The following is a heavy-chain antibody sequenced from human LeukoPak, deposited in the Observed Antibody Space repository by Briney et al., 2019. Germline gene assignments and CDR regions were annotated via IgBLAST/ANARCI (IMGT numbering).Heavy chain of an antibody. CDR3: ARGGYYGSGNDFRFDP. J-gene: IGHJ5*02. CDR2: IYYSGST. D-gene: IGHD3-10*01. V-gene: IGHV4-61*01. CDR1: AYSISSGYY. Sequence: SETLSLTCTVSAYSISSGYYWSWIRQPPGKGLEWIGYIYYSGSTNYKPSLKSRVTISVDTSKNQFSLKLSSVTAADTAVYYCARGGYYGSGNDFRFDPWGQGTLVTVSS.